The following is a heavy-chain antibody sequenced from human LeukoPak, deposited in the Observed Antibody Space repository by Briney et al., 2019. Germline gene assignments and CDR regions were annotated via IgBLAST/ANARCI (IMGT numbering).Heavy chain of an antibody. D-gene: IGHD3-3*01. CDR3: ARPPLTIFGVVIYGAQFDY. V-gene: IGHV3-30-3*01. CDR1: GFTFSSYA. CDR2: ISYDGSNK. Sequence: GGSLRLSCAASGFTFSSYAMHWVRQAPGKGLEWVAVISYDGSNKYYADSVKGRFTISRDNSKNTLYLQMNSLRAEDTAVYYCARPPLTIFGVVIYGAQFDYWGQGTLSPSPQ. J-gene: IGHJ4*02.